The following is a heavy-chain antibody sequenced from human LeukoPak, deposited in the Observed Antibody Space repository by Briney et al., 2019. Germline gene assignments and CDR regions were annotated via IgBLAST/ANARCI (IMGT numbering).Heavy chain of an antibody. J-gene: IGHJ4*02. Sequence: GGSLRLSCAASGFTFSSYAMSWVRQAPGKGLEWVSAISGSGGSTYYADSVKGRFTISRDNAKNSLYLQMNSLRAEDTALYYCAKSRFTMIHHKYYFDYWGQGTLVTVSS. CDR1: GFTFSSYA. CDR2: ISGSGGST. D-gene: IGHD3-22*01. CDR3: AKSRFTMIHHKYYFDY. V-gene: IGHV3-23*01.